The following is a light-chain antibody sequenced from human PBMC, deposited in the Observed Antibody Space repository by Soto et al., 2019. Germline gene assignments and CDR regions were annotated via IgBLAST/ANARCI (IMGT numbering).Light chain of an antibody. CDR3: CSYAGTYTYV. J-gene: IGLJ1*01. Sequence: QSALTQPRSVSGSPGQSVTISCTGTSSDVGGYNYVSWYQQHPGKAPKLMIYDVSNRPSGVPDRFSGSKSGNTASLTISGLQAEAEAYYYCCSYAGTYTYVFGTGTKVTVL. V-gene: IGLV2-11*01. CDR2: DVS. CDR1: SSDVGGYNY.